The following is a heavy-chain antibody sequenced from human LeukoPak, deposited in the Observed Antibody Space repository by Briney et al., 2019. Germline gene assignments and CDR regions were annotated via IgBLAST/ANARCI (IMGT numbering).Heavy chain of an antibody. CDR1: GFTFDDYA. D-gene: IGHD6-19*01. J-gene: IGHJ4*02. CDR3: AKDRSGWGSSYFDY. CDR2: ISWNSGSI. V-gene: IGHV3-9*01. Sequence: PGGSLRLSCAASGFTFDDYAMHWVRQAPGKGLEWASGISWNSGSIGYADSVKGRFTISRDNAKNSLYLQMNSLRAEDTALYYCAKDRSGWGSSYFDYWGQGTLVTVSS.